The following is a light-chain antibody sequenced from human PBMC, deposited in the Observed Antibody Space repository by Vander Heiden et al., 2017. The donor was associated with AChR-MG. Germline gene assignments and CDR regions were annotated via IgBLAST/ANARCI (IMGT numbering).Light chain of an antibody. CDR3: QQDDSTPWT. CDR2: WAS. Sequence: DIVMTQSPDSLAVSLGERATINCKSSQSVLFSSNNQNYLAWYQQKPRQPPKLLIYWASTRESGVPDRFSASGSGTDFTLTISSLQAEDVAVYYCQQDDSTPWTFGQGTKVEIK. J-gene: IGKJ1*01. V-gene: IGKV4-1*01. CDR1: QSVLFSSNNQNY.